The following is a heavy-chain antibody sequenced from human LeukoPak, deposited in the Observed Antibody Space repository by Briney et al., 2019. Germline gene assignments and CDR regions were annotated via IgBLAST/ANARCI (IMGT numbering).Heavy chain of an antibody. V-gene: IGHV4-39*07. CDR3: ARDCSGGSCQIDY. D-gene: IGHD2-15*01. CDR2: IYHSGST. Sequence: SETLSLTCTVSGGSISSSSYYWGWIRQPPGKGLEWIGSIYHSGSTYYNPSLKSRVTISVDTSKNQFSLKLSSVTAADTAVYYCARDCSGGSCQIDYWGQGTLVTVSS. J-gene: IGHJ4*02. CDR1: GGSISSSSYY.